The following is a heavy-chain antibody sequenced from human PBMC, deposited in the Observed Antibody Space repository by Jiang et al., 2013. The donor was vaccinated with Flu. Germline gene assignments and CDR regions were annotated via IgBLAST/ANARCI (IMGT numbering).Heavy chain of an antibody. J-gene: IGHJ6*04. CDR1: GYTFTSYG. Sequence: SGAEVKKPGASVKVSCKASGYTFTSYGISWVRQAPGQGLEWMGWISAYNGNTNYAQKLQGRVTMTTDTSTSTAYMELRSLRSDDTAVYYCARDFRRQQLVRDYYYGMDVWGKGTTVTVSS. CDR3: ARDFRRQQLVRDYYYGMDV. CDR2: ISAYNGNT. V-gene: IGHV1-18*01. D-gene: IGHD6-13*01.